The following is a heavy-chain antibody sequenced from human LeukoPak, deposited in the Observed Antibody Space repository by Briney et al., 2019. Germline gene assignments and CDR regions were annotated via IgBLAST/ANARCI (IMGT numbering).Heavy chain of an antibody. V-gene: IGHV1-8*01. J-gene: IGHJ5*02. CDR2: MSPNSGDT. Sequence: ASVKVSCKASGYTFTSYDFNWVRQATGQRPEWMGWMSPNSGDTGYAQKFQDRVTMTRNTSISTAYMELSSLRSDDTAVYYCARGWRITIFGVVITNWFDPWGQGTLVTVSS. CDR3: ARGWRITIFGVVITNWFDP. CDR1: GYTFTSYD. D-gene: IGHD3-3*01.